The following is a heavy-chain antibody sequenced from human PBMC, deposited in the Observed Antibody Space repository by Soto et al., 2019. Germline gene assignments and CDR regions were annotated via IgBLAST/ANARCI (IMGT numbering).Heavy chain of an antibody. D-gene: IGHD6-13*01. CDR1: GGSIDTYY. J-gene: IGHJ4*02. CDR2: IYYSGST. CDR3: ARVSSSWGLVNYFDY. Sequence: PSETLSLTCTVSGGSIDTYYWSWIRQPPGKGLECIGYIYYSGSTNYNPSLKSRVTISVDTSKNQFSLKLSSVTAADTAVYYCARVSSSWGLVNYFDYWGQGTLVTVSS. V-gene: IGHV4-59*01.